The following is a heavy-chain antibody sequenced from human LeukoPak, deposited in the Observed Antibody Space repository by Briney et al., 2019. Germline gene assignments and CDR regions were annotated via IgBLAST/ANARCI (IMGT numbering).Heavy chain of an antibody. D-gene: IGHD3-3*01. Sequence: ESLRISXKGSGYTFSSYWIGWVRQMPGKGLEWMGIIYPGDSDTRYSPSLQGQVTISVDTSIGTAYLQWSSLKASDTAIYYCARQNDFRLDYWGQGTLVTVSS. V-gene: IGHV5-51*01. CDR2: IYPGDSDT. CDR1: GYTFSSYW. J-gene: IGHJ4*02. CDR3: ARQNDFRLDY.